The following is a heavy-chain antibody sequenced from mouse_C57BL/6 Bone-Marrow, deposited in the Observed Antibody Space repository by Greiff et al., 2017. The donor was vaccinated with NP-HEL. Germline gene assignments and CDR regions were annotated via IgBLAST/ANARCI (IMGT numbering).Heavy chain of an antibody. CDR2: FHPYNDDT. Sequence: QVQLQQSGAELVKPGASVKMSCKASGYTFTTYPIEWMKQNHGKSLEWIGNFHPYNDDTKYNEKFKSKATLTVEKSSSTVYLELSRLTSDDSAVYYCARPNYYGSIHWYFDVWGTGTTVTVSS. J-gene: IGHJ1*03. CDR3: ARPNYYGSIHWYFDV. CDR1: GYTFTTYP. D-gene: IGHD1-1*01. V-gene: IGHV1-47*01.